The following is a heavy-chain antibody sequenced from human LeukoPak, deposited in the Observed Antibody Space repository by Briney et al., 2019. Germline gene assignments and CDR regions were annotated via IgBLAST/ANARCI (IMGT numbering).Heavy chain of an antibody. Sequence: SETPSLTCTVSGGSISSSSYYWGWIRQPPGKGLEWIGSIYYSGSTYYNPSLKSRVTISVDTSKNQFSLKLSSVTAADTAVYYCARTSSGWYIDYWGQGTLVTVSS. CDR2: IYYSGST. V-gene: IGHV4-39*07. CDR1: GGSISSSSYY. J-gene: IGHJ4*02. CDR3: ARTSSGWYIDY. D-gene: IGHD6-19*01.